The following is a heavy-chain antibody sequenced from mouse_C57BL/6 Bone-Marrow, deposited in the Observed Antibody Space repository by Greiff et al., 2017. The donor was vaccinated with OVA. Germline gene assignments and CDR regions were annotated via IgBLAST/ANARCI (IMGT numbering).Heavy chain of an antibody. CDR2: ISSGGSYT. Sequence: DVMLVESGGDLVKPGGSLKLSCAASGFTFSSYGMSWVRQTPDKRLEWVATISSGGSYTYYPDSVKGRFTITRDNAKNTLYLQMSSLKSEDTAMYYCARASGTSGFAYWGQGTLVTVSA. J-gene: IGHJ3*01. CDR1: GFTFSSYG. CDR3: ARASGTSGFAY. V-gene: IGHV5-6*02. D-gene: IGHD4-1*01.